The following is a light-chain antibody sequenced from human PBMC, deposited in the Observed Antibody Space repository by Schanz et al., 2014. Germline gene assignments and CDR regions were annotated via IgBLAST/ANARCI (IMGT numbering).Light chain of an antibody. CDR1: QSVTSSH. V-gene: IGKV3-20*01. CDR3: QQYGSSPRGSLT. J-gene: IGKJ4*01. Sequence: EIVLTQSPGTLSLSPGERATLSCRASQSVTSSHLAWYQQKPGQAPRLLIYGASSRATGIPDRFSGSGSGTGFTLTISRLEPEDFAVYYCQQYGSSPRGSLTFGGGTKVEIK. CDR2: GAS.